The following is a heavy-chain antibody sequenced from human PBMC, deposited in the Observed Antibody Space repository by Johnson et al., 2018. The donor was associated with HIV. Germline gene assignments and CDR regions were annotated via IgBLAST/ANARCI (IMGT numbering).Heavy chain of an antibody. Sequence: QVHLVESGGGVVQPGRSLRLSCEASGFTFSNYDMHWVRQAPRKGLEWVALIRYDGNNKYYVDSVKGRFTVSRDNSKNTLYLQMNSLRAEDTAVYHCARSPGYSLLDAFDIWGQGAMVTVTS. D-gene: IGHD1-26*01. J-gene: IGHJ3*02. CDR2: IRYDGNNK. CDR1: GFTFSNYD. V-gene: IGHV3-33*01. CDR3: ARSPGYSLLDAFDI.